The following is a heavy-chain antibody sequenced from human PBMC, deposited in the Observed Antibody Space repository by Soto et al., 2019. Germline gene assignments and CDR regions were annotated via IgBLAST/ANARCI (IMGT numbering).Heavy chain of an antibody. CDR2: IIPIFGTA. J-gene: IGHJ4*02. V-gene: IGHV1-69*01. D-gene: IGHD3-22*01. Sequence: QGQLVQSGAEVKKPGSSVKVSCKASGGTFSSYAISWVRQAPGQGLEWMGGIIPIFGTANHAQKFQGRVTIIADESTSTVYMELSSLRSDDTAIYYCARGWGYDSTDYYYAYWGQGTLVIVSS. CDR1: GGTFSSYA. CDR3: ARGWGYDSTDYYYAY.